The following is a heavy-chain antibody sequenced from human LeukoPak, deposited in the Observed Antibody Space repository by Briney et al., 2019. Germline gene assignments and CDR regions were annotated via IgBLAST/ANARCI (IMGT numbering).Heavy chain of an antibody. CDR3: ATEIYCGGDCYSDY. D-gene: IGHD2-21*02. J-gene: IGHJ4*02. CDR1: GGSVSSGSYY. CDR2: IYYSGST. V-gene: IGHV4-61*01. Sequence: SETLSLTCTVSGGSVSSGSYYWSWIRQPPGKGLEWIGYIYYSGSTNYNPSLKSRVTISVDASENQFSLKLSSVTAADTALYYCATEIYCGGDCYSDYWGQGTLVTVSS.